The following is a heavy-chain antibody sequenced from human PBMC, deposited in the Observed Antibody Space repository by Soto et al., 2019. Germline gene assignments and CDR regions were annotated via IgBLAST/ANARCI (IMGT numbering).Heavy chain of an antibody. CDR3: ARGLPVRFLESTYYGMDV. J-gene: IGHJ6*02. V-gene: IGHV4-59*01. D-gene: IGHD3-3*01. Sequence: SETLSLTCTVSGGSISSYYWSWIRQPPGKGLEWIGYIYYSGSTNYNPSLKSRVTISVDTSKNQFSLKLSSVTAADTAVYYCARGLPVRFLESTYYGMDVWGQGTTVTVSS. CDR1: GGSISSYY. CDR2: IYYSGST.